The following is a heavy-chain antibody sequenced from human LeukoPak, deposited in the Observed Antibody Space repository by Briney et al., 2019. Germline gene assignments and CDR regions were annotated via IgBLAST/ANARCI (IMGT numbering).Heavy chain of an antibody. Sequence: PSETLSLTCTVSGGSITNYYWSWIRQPPGKGLEWIGYIYFSGVTKYNPYSPSLTSRGTISADTSKNQISLKLNSVTAADTAVYYCARRQTTMVRGSDAFDIWGQGTMVTVSS. CDR3: ARRQTTMVRGSDAFDI. CDR1: GGSITNYY. D-gene: IGHD3-10*01. V-gene: IGHV4-59*08. CDR2: IYFSGVT. J-gene: IGHJ3*02.